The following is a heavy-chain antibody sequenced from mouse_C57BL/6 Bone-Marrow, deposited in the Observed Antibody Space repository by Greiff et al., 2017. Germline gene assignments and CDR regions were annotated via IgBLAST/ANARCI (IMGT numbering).Heavy chain of an antibody. D-gene: IGHD2-3*01. V-gene: IGHV1-50*01. Sequence: QVQLKQPGAELVKPGASVKLSCKASGYTFTSYWMQWVKQRPGQGLAWIGEIDPSDSYTNYNQKFKGKATLTVDTSSSTAYMQLSSLTSADSAVYYCARDGYYYAMDYWGQGTSVTVSS. CDR2: IDPSDSYT. J-gene: IGHJ4*01. CDR1: GYTFTSYW. CDR3: ARDGYYYAMDY.